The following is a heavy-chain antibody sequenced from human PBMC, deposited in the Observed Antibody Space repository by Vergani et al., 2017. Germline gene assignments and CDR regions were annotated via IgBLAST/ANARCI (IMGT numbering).Heavy chain of an antibody. Sequence: QVQLQESGPGLVRPSQTLSLICTVSGGSMSSGSSYWSWIRQSAGKGLEWIGRIHTSGNTNYNPSLKSRVTMSEDTSKNQFSLNLTSVTAADTAVYYCARRRDTAMVDDAFDIWGQGTMVTVSS. V-gene: IGHV4-61*02. D-gene: IGHD5-18*01. CDR3: ARRRDTAMVDDAFDI. J-gene: IGHJ3*02. CDR1: GGSMSSGSSY. CDR2: IHTSGNT.